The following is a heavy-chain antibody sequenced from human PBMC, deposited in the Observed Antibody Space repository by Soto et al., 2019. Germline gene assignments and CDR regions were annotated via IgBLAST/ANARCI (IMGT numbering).Heavy chain of an antibody. J-gene: IGHJ4*02. D-gene: IGHD3-3*01. CDR1: GFTFGDYA. CDR3: TKSTYYDFWSGYRQHDY. CDR2: IRSKAYGGTT. V-gene: IGHV3-49*03. Sequence: EVQLVESGGGLVQPGRSLRLSCTASGFTFGDYAMSWFRQAPGKGLEWVGFIRSKAYGGTTEYAASVKGRFTISRDDSKSIAYLQMNSLKTEDTAVYYCTKSTYYDFWSGYRQHDYWGQGTLVTVSS.